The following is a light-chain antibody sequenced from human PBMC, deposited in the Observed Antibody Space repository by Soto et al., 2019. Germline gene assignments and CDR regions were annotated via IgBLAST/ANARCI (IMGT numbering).Light chain of an antibody. CDR2: EVS. V-gene: IGLV2-14*01. Sequence: QSALTQPASVSGSPGQSITISCTGTSSDVGGYNYVSWYQQHPGKAPKLMIYEVSNRPSGVSNRFSGSKSGNTASLTISWLQDEDEADYYCSSYTSSSTLVFGGGTKVTVL. CDR1: SSDVGGYNY. CDR3: SSYTSSSTLV. J-gene: IGLJ3*02.